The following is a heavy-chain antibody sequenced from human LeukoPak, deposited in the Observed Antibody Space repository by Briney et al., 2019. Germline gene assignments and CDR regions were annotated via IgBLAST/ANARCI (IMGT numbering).Heavy chain of an antibody. CDR2: ISSSSSYI. CDR1: GFTFSSYS. CDR3: AREMGSSYYDSSGYYGFFDY. J-gene: IGHJ4*02. D-gene: IGHD3-22*01. V-gene: IGHV3-21*01. Sequence: GGSLRLSCAAPGFTFSSYSMNWVRQAPGKGLEWVSSISSSSSYIYYADSVKGRFTISRDNAENSLYLQMNSLRAEDTAVYYCAREMGSSYYDSSGYYGFFDYWGQGTLVTVSS.